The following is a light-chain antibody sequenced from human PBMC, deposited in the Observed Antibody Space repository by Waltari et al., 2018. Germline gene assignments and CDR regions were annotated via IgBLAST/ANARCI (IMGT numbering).Light chain of an antibody. CDR1: QSVSRW. J-gene: IGKJ4*01. CDR3: QQYDDYLPLT. Sequence: DIQMTQSPSTLSASVGDRVTITCRASQSVSRWVAWYQQKPGKAPRLLISTASSVQGGVPSRFSGSGSGTVFTLTIAGPQPDDFATYYCQQYDDYLPLTFGGGTKVEI. V-gene: IGKV1-5*03. CDR2: TAS.